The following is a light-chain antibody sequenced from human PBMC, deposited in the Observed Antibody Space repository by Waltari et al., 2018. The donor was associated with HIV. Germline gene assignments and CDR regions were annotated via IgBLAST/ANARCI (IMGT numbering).Light chain of an antibody. J-gene: IGKJ1*01. CDR3: LQFNSYPWT. CDR1: QGISSA. Sequence: AIQLTQSPSSLSASVRDRVTITCRASQGISSALAWYQQKPGKAPNLLIYDASTLESGVPSRFSGSGSATDFTLTISSLQPEDFATYYCLQFNSYPWTFGQGTKVEI. CDR2: DAS. V-gene: IGKV1-13*02.